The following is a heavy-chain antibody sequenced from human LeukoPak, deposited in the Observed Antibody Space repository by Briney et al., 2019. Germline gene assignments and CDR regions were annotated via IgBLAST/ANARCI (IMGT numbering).Heavy chain of an antibody. CDR2: ISGSGGST. CDR1: GFTFSSYA. D-gene: IGHD4-11*01. V-gene: IGHV3-23*01. CDR3: STLTSRGLSDS. J-gene: IGHJ4*02. Sequence: GGSLRLSCAASGFTFSSYAMSWVRQAPGKGLEWVSAISGSGGSTYYADSVKGRFTISRDNSKNTLYLQMNSLRAEDTAVYYCSTLTSRGLSDSWGQGTLVTVSS.